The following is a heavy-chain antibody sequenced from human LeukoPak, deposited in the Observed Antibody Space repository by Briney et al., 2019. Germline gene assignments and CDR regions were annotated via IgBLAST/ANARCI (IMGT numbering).Heavy chain of an antibody. V-gene: IGHV3-74*01. Sequence: GSLRLSCAASGFSFSGNWMHWVRQAPGKGLVWVSRINSDGSSTNYADSVRGRFTISRDNAKNTVYLQVNSLRVEDTAVYYCARGSGAYGDFDYWGQGTLVTVSS. CDR1: GFSFSGNW. CDR3: ARGSGAYGDFDY. CDR2: INSDGSST. D-gene: IGHD6-19*01. J-gene: IGHJ4*02.